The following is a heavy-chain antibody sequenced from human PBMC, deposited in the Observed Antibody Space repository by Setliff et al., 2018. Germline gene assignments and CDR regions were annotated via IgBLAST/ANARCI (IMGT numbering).Heavy chain of an antibody. CDR2: IYYSGST. J-gene: IGHJ6*03. CDR1: GASINSSTFF. Sequence: LSLTCIVSGASINSSTFFWGWIRQPPGKGLEWIGSIYYSGSTYYNPSLKSRVTISVDTSKNQFSLKLSSVTAADTAVYYCAKSGGDHCCPLYHHYYMDVWGTGTTVTVSS. CDR3: AKSGGDHCCPLYHHYYMDV. V-gene: IGHV4-39*01. D-gene: IGHD2-21*02.